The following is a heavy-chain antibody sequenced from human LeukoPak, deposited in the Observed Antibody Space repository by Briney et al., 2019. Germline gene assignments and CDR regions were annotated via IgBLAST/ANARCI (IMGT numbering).Heavy chain of an antibody. CDR2: IYSGGST. Sequence: GGSLRLSCAVSGFTVSNNYMSWVRQAPGKGLEWVSVIYSGGSTYYADSVKGRFTISRDNSKNTLYLQMNSLRAEDTAVYYCARALGEMATIDFDYWGQGTLVTVSS. D-gene: IGHD5-24*01. CDR3: ARALGEMATIDFDY. CDR1: GFTVSNNY. V-gene: IGHV3-66*01. J-gene: IGHJ4*02.